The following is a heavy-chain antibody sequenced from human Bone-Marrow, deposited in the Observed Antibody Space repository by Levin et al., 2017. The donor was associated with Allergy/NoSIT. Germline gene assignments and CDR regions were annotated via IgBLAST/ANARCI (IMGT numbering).Heavy chain of an antibody. CDR3: AREEGREAGGTDGRDG. D-gene: IGHD6-13*01. Sequence: GGSLRLSCAASGFTFSSYSMNWVRQAPGKGLEWVAYISGGDGTIFYADAVKGRFTISRDNAKHSLYLQMNSLRVEDTAVYFCAREEGREAGGTDGRDGWGQGTTVTVSS. CDR1: GFTFSSYS. CDR2: ISGGDGTI. J-gene: IGHJ6*02. V-gene: IGHV3-48*01.